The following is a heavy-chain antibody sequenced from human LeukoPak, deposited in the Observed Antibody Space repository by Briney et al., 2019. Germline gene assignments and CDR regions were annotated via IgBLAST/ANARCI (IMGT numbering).Heavy chain of an antibody. J-gene: IGHJ6*02. CDR1: GYTFTSYG. CDR2: ITPYNGNT. D-gene: IGHD2-2*01. Sequence: ASVKVSCKASGYTFTSYGISWVRQAPGQGLEWLDWITPYNGNTNYAQKLQGRVTMTTDTSTSTAYMELRSLRSDDTAVYYCALVPAAMSGYYYGMDVWGQGTTVTVSS. V-gene: IGHV1-18*01. CDR3: ALVPAAMSGYYYGMDV.